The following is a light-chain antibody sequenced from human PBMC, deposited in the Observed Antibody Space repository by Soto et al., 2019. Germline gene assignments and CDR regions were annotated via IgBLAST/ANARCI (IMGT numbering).Light chain of an antibody. CDR3: QHWTDYSWT. V-gene: IGKV1-5*03. Sequence: DIHMTQSPSTLSASVGDRVTITCRASQSFTMWLAWYQQKPGKAPNLLIYKTSSLESGVPSRFSGRGSGTEFTLTISSLQPDDFATYYCQHWTDYSWTFGQGTKVEVK. CDR1: QSFTMW. CDR2: KTS. J-gene: IGKJ1*01.